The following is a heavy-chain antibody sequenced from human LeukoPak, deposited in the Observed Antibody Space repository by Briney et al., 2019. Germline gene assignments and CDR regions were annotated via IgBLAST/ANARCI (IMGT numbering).Heavy chain of an antibody. J-gene: IGHJ4*02. CDR1: GGSISSYY. CDR3: ARATRDLEGATDY. V-gene: IGHV4-59*01. Sequence: PSETLSLTCTVSGGSISSYYWSWIRLPPGKGLEWIGYIYYSGSTNYNPSLKSRVTISVDTSKNQFSLKLSSVTAADTAVYYCARATRDLEGATDYWGQGTLVTVSS. CDR2: IYYSGST. D-gene: IGHD1-26*01.